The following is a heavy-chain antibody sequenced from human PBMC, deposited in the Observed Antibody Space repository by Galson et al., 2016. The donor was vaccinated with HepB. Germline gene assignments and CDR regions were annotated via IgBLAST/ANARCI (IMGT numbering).Heavy chain of an antibody. J-gene: IGHJ4*02. CDR2: ISTTGNYI. CDR1: GFTFSSYS. D-gene: IGHD3-22*01. CDR3: ARDGLHFYDSSHYVLPDY. V-gene: IGHV3-21*01. Sequence: SLRLSCAASGFTFSSYSMNWVRQAPGKGLEWVSSISTTGNYIYYADSLRGRFTISRDNAKNSLYLQMNSLRAEDTAIYYCARDGLHFYDSSHYVLPDYWGQGTLVTVSS.